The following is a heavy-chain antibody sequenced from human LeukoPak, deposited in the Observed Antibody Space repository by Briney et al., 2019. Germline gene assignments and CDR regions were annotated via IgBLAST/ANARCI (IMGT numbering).Heavy chain of an antibody. V-gene: IGHV3-48*04. CDR2: ISSSGSTI. Sequence: PGGSLRLSCAASGFTFSTQNMNWVRQAPGKGLEWISYISSSGSTIYYADSVKGRFTISRDNAKNSLYLQMNSLRAEDTAVYYCARATLYDSSGYDYWGQGTLVTVSS. J-gene: IGHJ4*02. D-gene: IGHD3-22*01. CDR3: ARATLYDSSGYDY. CDR1: GFTFSTQN.